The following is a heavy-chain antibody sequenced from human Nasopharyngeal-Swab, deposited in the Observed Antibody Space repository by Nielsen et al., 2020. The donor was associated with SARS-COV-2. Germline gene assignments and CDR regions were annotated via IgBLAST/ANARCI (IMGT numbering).Heavy chain of an antibody. J-gene: IGHJ6*04. V-gene: IGHV3-30*18. CDR2: ISYDGSNK. CDR1: GFTFSSYG. Sequence: GESLKISCAASGFTFSSYGMHWVRQAPGKGLEWVAVISYDGSNKYYADSVKGRFTISRDNSKNTLYLQMNSLRAEDTAVYYCAKDGYSSSSHPDAWGKGTTVTVSS. CDR3: AKDGYSSSSHPDA. D-gene: IGHD6-6*01.